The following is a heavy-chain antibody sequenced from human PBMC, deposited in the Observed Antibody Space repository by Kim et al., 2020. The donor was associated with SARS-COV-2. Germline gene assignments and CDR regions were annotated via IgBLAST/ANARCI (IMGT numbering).Heavy chain of an antibody. J-gene: IGHJ6*02. D-gene: IGHD3-10*01. CDR3: ARVGYGSGSHYYYGMDV. CDR2: TRNKANSYTT. V-gene: IGHV3-72*01. CDR1: GFTFSDHY. Sequence: GSLRLSCAASGFTFSDHYMDWVRQAPGKGLEWVGRTRNKANSYTTEYAASVKGRFTISRDDSKNSLYLQMNSLKTEDTAVYYCARVGYGSGSHYYYGMDVWGQGTTVTVSS.